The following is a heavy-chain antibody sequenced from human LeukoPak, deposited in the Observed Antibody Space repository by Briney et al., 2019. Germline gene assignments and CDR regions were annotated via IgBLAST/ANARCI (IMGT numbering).Heavy chain of an antibody. CDR1: GFSFSYYG. V-gene: IGHV3-30*18. D-gene: IGHD2-21*02. CDR3: AKKGFCCGCHCYSYHFYS. Sequence: GGSLRLSCAASGFSFSYYGMHWVRQVPGKGLEWVAVISSDGSDKHYADSVKGRFTTSRDNSKNTIYLQMNSLRAEDTAIYYCAKKGFCCGCHCYSYHFYSLGQGILGTVFS. CDR2: ISSDGSDK. J-gene: IGHJ4*02.